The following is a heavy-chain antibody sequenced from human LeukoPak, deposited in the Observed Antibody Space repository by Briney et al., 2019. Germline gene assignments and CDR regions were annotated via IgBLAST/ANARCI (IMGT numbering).Heavy chain of an antibody. CDR3: ARDGNYYDFWSGYWPYGMDV. CDR1: GFTFSSYW. D-gene: IGHD3-3*01. V-gene: IGHV3-7*01. Sequence: PGGSLRLSCAASGFTFSSYWMSWVRQAPGKGLEWVANIKQDGSEKYYVDSVKGRFTISRDNAKNSLYLQMNSLRAEDTAVYYCARDGNYYDFWSGYWPYGMDVWGQGTTVTVSS. J-gene: IGHJ6*02. CDR2: IKQDGSEK.